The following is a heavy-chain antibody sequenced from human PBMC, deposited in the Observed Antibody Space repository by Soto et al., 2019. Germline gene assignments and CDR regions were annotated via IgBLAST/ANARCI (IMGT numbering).Heavy chain of an antibody. CDR1: GGPVSRGSYY. CDR2: IYYSGST. CDR3: ASWRPRQIYYFDY. J-gene: IGHJ4*02. D-gene: IGHD3-3*01. Sequence: QVQLQESGPGLLKPSETLSLTCTVSGGPVSRGSYYGSWIRQPPGKGLEWIGYIYYSGSTNYNPPPKSRVTISVDTSKNQFSLKLSSVTAADTAVYYCASWRPRQIYYFDYWGQGTLVTVSS. V-gene: IGHV4-61*01.